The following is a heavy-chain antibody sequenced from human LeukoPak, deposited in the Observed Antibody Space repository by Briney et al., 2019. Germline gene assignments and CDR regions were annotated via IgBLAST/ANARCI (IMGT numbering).Heavy chain of an antibody. D-gene: IGHD6-19*01. V-gene: IGHV3-73*01. CDR3: TREYSSGWPFDY. Sequence: PGGSLRLSCAASGFTFSGSAMHWVRQASGKGLEWVGRIRSKADSYATTYGASVKGRFTISRDDSKNTAYLHMNSLKTDDTAVYYCTREYSSGWPFDYWGQGTLVTVSS. CDR2: IRSKADSYAT. J-gene: IGHJ4*02. CDR1: GFTFSGSA.